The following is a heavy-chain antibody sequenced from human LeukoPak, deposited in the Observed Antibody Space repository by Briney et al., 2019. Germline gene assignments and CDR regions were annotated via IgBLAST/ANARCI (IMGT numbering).Heavy chain of an antibody. J-gene: IGHJ5*02. CDR2: ISPGDSGI. D-gene: IGHD3-16*01. Sequence: GESLKISCKGSGYSFTSYWIGWVRQMPGKGLEWMGVISPGDSGIRYSPSFQGQVTISVDKSISTAYLQWSSLKASDSAMYYCAAGGASAPWGQGTLVTVSS. CDR3: AAGGASAP. V-gene: IGHV5-51*01. CDR1: GYSFTSYW.